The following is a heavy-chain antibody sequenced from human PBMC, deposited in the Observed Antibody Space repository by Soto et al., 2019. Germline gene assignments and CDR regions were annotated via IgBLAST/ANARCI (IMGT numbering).Heavy chain of an antibody. CDR3: ARAHYHDSSGPSGHAFDI. V-gene: IGHV3-30-3*01. D-gene: IGHD3-22*01. J-gene: IGHJ3*02. CDR1: EFTFSDYA. Sequence: ESGGGVVQPGRSLRLSCAASEFTFSDYAMHWVRQAPGKGLEWLAVISDDGTNKFYADSMKDRFTISRDNSKSTLSLQLTSLGPEDTALYYCARAHYHDSSGPSGHAFDIWGQGTLVTVSS. CDR2: ISDDGTNK.